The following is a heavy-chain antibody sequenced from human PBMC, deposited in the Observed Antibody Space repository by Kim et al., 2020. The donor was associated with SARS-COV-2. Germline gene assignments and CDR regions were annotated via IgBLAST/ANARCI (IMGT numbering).Heavy chain of an antibody. D-gene: IGHD6-13*01. Sequence: GGSLRLSCAASGFTFSDYGMHWVRQAPGKGLEWVAVIWHDGSERFYADSVLGRFTISRDNSKNALYLQLNSLRAEDTAVYYCAKEKAPAGDPDNWFDPWGQGTLVTVSS. J-gene: IGHJ5*02. CDR1: GFTFSDYG. CDR2: IWHDGSER. CDR3: AKEKAPAGDPDNWFDP. V-gene: IGHV3-33*06.